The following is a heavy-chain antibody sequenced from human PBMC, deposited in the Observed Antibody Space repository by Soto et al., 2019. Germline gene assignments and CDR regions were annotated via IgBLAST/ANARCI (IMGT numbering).Heavy chain of an antibody. J-gene: IGHJ5*02. CDR3: GSGRTHNWFDP. CDR1: GYSFTSYW. V-gene: IGHV5-51*01. CDR2: IYPGDSDT. Sequence: GESLKISCKGSGYSFTSYWIGWVRQMPGKGLEWMGIIYPGDSDTRYSPSFQGQVTISADKSISTAADTAVYYCARPRGPYYYGSGRTHNWFDPWGQGTLVTVSS. D-gene: IGHD3-10*01.